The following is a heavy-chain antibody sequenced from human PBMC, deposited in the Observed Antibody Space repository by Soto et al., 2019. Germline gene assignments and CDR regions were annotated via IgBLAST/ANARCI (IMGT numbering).Heavy chain of an antibody. CDR1: GGSISSYF. D-gene: IGHD6-19*01. Sequence: SETLSLTWPVAGGSISSYFWSWIRQPQGKGREWIGYIYYSEGTNYNPSLKSRVTISVDTSKNQFSLKLSSVTAADTAVYYCARDRGLGSGCYGCFDPWGQGTLVTVSS. J-gene: IGHJ5*02. V-gene: IGHV4-59*01. CDR3: ARDRGLGSGCYGCFDP. CDR2: IYYSEGT.